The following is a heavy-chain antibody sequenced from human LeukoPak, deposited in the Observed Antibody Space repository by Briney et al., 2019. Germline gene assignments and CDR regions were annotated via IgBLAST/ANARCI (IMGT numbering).Heavy chain of an antibody. Sequence: GGSLRLSCAASGFTFSSNYMSWVRQAPGKGLEWVSVIYSGGSTYYADSVKGGFTISRDNSKNTLYLQMNSLRAEDTAVYYCARVTKITSYGMDVWGQGTTVTVSS. D-gene: IGHD5-18*01. CDR3: ARVTKITSYGMDV. CDR1: GFTFSSNY. V-gene: IGHV3-66*02. CDR2: IYSGGST. J-gene: IGHJ6*02.